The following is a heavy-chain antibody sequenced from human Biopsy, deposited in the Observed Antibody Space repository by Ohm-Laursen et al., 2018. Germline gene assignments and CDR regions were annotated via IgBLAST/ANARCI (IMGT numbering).Heavy chain of an antibody. CDR1: GYSFTSYY. CDR3: ARNTGWYGDLYYFDY. D-gene: IGHD6-19*01. J-gene: IGHJ4*02. Sequence: ASVKVSCNASGYSFTSYYMHWVRQAPGQGLEWMGMINPSGSTTSYPQIFQGRVTMTRDTSKSTVYMELSSLRSADTAVYFCARNTGWYGDLYYFDYWGQGTLVTVSS. CDR2: INPSGSTT. V-gene: IGHV1-46*01.